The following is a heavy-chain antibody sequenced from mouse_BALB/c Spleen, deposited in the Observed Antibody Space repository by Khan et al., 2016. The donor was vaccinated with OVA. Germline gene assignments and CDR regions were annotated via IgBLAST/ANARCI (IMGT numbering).Heavy chain of an antibody. CDR3: ARIYGGDFDY. D-gene: IGHD1-1*01. V-gene: IGHV3-2*02. CDR2: ISYGGNT. J-gene: IGHJ2*01. Sequence: VQLKQSGPGLVKPSQSLSLTCTVTGYSITSDYAWNWIRQFPGNKLEWMGYISYGGNTKYNPSLKSRISITRDTSENQFFLQLNSVPIEDTATYYCARIYGGDFDYWGQGTTLTVSS. CDR1: GYSITSDYA.